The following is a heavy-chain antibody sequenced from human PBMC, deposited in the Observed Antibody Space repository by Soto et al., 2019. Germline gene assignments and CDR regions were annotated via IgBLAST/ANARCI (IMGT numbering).Heavy chain of an antibody. Sequence: QVQLVQSGAEVKKPGASVKVSCKASGYTFTSYDINWVRQATGQGLEWMGWMNPNSGNTGYAQKFQATVTITTHTSIRTAYRELSSLRSDDTAVYYCARGVVAADNWFDPWGQGPLVTVSS. CDR1: GYTFTSYD. D-gene: IGHD2-15*01. V-gene: IGHV1-8*01. J-gene: IGHJ5*02. CDR3: ARGVVAADNWFDP. CDR2: MNPNSGNT.